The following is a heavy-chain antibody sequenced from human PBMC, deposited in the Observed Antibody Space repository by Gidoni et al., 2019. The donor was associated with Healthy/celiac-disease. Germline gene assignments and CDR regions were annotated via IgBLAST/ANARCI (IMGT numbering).Heavy chain of an antibody. CDR2: ISGSGGST. CDR1: GFTLSSYA. Sequence: EVQLFESGGGLVQPGGSLRLSCAASGFTLSSYAMSWVRQALGKGLEWVSAISGSGGSTYYADYVKGRFTISRDNSKNTLYLQMNSLRAEDTAVYYCAKHWGSGSYFGVDYWGQGTLVTVSS. V-gene: IGHV3-23*01. D-gene: IGHD1-26*01. J-gene: IGHJ4*02. CDR3: AKHWGSGSYFGVDY.